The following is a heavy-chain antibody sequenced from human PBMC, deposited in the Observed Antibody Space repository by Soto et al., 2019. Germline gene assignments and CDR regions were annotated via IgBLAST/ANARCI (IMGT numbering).Heavy chain of an antibody. V-gene: IGHV4-34*01. CDR1: GGSFSGYY. CDR2: INHSGST. D-gene: IGHD2-2*01. CDR3: ARGSIDGDCSSTSCQNVLSVAGTDTKVFHY. J-gene: IGHJ4*02. Sequence: SETLSLTCAVYGGSFSGYYWSWIRQPPGKGLEWIGEINHSGSTNYNPSLKSRVTISVDTSKNQFSLKLSSVTAADTAVYYCARGSIDGDCSSTSCQNVLSVAGTDTKVFHYWGQGTLVTVSS.